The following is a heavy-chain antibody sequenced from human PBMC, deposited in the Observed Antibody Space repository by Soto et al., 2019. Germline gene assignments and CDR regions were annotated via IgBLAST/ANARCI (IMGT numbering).Heavy chain of an antibody. Sequence: PGESLKISCKGSGYSFTSYWISWVRQMPGKGLEWMGRIDPSDSYTNYSPSFQGHVTISADKSISTAYLQWSSLKASDTAMYYCATHLEYSSSSWADYYYYGMDVWGQGTTVTVSS. CDR1: GYSFTSYW. CDR3: ATHLEYSSSSWADYYYYGMDV. V-gene: IGHV5-10-1*01. D-gene: IGHD6-6*01. J-gene: IGHJ6*02. CDR2: IDPSDSYT.